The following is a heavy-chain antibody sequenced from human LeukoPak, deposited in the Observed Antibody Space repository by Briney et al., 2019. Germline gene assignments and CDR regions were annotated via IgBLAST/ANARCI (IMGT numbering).Heavy chain of an antibody. J-gene: IGHJ6*03. CDR2: IYYSGST. V-gene: IGHV4-39*07. Sequence: SETLSLTCTVSGDSISSSSYYWGFIRQPPGQGLEWIGSIYYSGSTNYNPSLKSRVTISVDTSKNQFSLKLSSVTAADTAVYYCARERWENTVLSYYYMDVWGKGTTVTVSS. CDR1: GDSISSSSYY. CDR3: ARERWENTVLSYYYMDV. D-gene: IGHD1-26*01.